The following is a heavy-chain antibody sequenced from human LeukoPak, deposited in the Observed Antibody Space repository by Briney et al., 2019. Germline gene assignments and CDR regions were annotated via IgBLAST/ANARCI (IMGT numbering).Heavy chain of an antibody. CDR2: INQDGSEK. Sequence: GGSLRLSCAVSGFTFSSHWMSWVRQAPGKGLEWVASINQDGSEKYSVDSVKGRFTISRDNAKNSLYLQMNSLRAEDTAVYYCARDHVVRGVVWDYWGQGTVVTVSS. CDR1: GFTFSSHW. CDR3: ARDHVVRGVVWDY. V-gene: IGHV3-7*05. D-gene: IGHD3-10*01. J-gene: IGHJ4*02.